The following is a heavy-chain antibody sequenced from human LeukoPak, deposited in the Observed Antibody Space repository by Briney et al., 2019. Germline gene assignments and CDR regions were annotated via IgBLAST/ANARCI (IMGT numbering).Heavy chain of an antibody. CDR1: GYTFTGYY. J-gene: IGHJ6*02. D-gene: IGHD4-17*01. V-gene: IGHV1-2*02. CDR2: INPNSGGT. CDR3: SRENGDYWTRNYYYGMDV. Sequence: SVKVSCKASGYTFTGYYMHWVRQAPGQGLEWMGWINPNSGGTNYAQKFQGRVTMTRDTSISTAYMELSRLRSDDTAVYYCSRENGDYWTRNYYYGMDVWGQGTTVTVSS.